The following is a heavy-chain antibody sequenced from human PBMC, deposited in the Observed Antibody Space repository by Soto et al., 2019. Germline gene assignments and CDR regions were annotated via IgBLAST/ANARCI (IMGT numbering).Heavy chain of an antibody. Sequence: PGGSLRLSCSASGFTFKSHAMHWVRQAPGKGLEYVSSIHTGGETTFYADAVKGRFIVSRDNSNNTLDLQMTSLKYEDSGVYYCVKGRAKHCSGRTRGLWMDLWGQGTTVTVSS. CDR1: GFTFKSHA. V-gene: IGHV3-64D*06. CDR3: VKGRAKHCSGRTRGLWMDL. D-gene: IGHD6-19*01. J-gene: IGHJ6*02. CDR2: IHTGGETT.